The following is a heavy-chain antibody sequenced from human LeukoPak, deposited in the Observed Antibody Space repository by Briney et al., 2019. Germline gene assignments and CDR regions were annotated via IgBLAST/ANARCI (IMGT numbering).Heavy chain of an antibody. V-gene: IGHV5-51*01. CDR1: GFIFTSYW. Sequence: GESLKCSSTGSGFIFTSYWIGWVRQMRGKGLAWMGIIYPGDSDNRYSPSFQGQVTISADKSISTAYLQWSSLKASDTAMYYGARHEDSYGPMSPDYWGQGTLVTVSS. J-gene: IGHJ4*02. CDR3: ARHEDSYGPMSPDY. D-gene: IGHD5-18*01. CDR2: IYPGDSDN.